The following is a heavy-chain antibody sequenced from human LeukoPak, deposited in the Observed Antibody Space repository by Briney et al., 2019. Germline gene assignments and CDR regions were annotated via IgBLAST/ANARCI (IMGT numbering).Heavy chain of an antibody. J-gene: IGHJ4*02. Sequence: SETLSLTCTVSGYSISSGYYWSWIRQPPGKGLEWIGYIYYSGSTNYNPSLKSRVTISVDTSKNQFSLKLSSVTAADTAVYYCARGPSHYDAGYSDYWGQGTLVTVSS. CDR3: ARGPSHYDAGYSDY. D-gene: IGHD3-22*01. CDR2: IYYSGST. V-gene: IGHV4-61*01. CDR1: GYSISSGYY.